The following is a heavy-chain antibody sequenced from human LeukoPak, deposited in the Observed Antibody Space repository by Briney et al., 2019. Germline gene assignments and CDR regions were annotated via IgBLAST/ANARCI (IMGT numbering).Heavy chain of an antibody. Sequence: PSETLSLTCAVYGEFFSGYFWNWIRQPPGKGLEWIGEINHSGSTSNHNPSLKSRVTMSVDTSKNQFSLKLSSVTAADTAVYYCARKSGYARDYWGQGNLVTVSS. D-gene: IGHD5-12*01. CDR2: INHSGSTS. J-gene: IGHJ4*02. V-gene: IGHV4-34*01. CDR1: GEFFSGYF. CDR3: ARKSGYARDY.